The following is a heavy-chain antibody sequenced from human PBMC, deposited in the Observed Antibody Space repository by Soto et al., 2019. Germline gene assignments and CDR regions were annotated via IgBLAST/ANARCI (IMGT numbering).Heavy chain of an antibody. J-gene: IGHJ5*02. V-gene: IGHV3-73*01. Sequence: GGSLRLSCAASGFTFSGSAISWGRQASGKGLEWVGRIRSKANSSATAYAASVKGRFTISRDDSKNTAYLQMNSLKTEDTAVYYCTRPGVGYSPDWFDPWGQGTLVTVSS. CDR2: IRSKANSSAT. CDR1: GFTFSGSA. CDR3: TRPGVGYSPDWFDP. D-gene: IGHD3-22*01.